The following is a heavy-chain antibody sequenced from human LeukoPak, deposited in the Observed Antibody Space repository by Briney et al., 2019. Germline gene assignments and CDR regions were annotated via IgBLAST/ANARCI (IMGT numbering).Heavy chain of an antibody. CDR1: GGSISSYY. D-gene: IGHD5-12*01. CDR2: IYYSGST. Sequence: SDTLSLTCTVSGGSISSYYWSWIRQPPGKGLEWIGYIYYSGSTNYNPSLRSRVTISVDTSKNQFSLKLSSVTAADTAVYYCARDLGGGYDYWGQGTLVTVSS. J-gene: IGHJ4*02. V-gene: IGHV4-59*01. CDR3: ARDLGGGYDY.